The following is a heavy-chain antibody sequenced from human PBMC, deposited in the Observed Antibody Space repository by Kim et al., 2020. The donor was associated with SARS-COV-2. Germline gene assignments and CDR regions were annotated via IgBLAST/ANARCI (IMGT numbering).Heavy chain of an antibody. CDR3: ARWFGELFLDTDGMDV. D-gene: IGHD3-10*01. J-gene: IGHJ6*02. CDR1: GVTFSSYG. Sequence: GGSLRLSCVGSGVTFSSYGIHWVRQAPGKGLEWVAVISYDGTNKYYADSVKGRVTISRDNSKKTVDLQMNSLRGEDTAVYYCARWFGELFLDTDGMDVWGQGTTVTVAS. CDR2: ISYDGTNK. V-gene: IGHV3-30*03.